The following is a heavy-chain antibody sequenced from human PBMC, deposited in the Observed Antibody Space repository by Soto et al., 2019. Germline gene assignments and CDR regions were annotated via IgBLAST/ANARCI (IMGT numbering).Heavy chain of an antibody. J-gene: IGHJ4*02. CDR1: GFTFSSYA. Sequence: AGGSLRLSCAASGFTFSSYAMSCVRQAPGKGLEWVSAISGSGGSTYYADSVKGRFTISRDNSKNTLYLQMNSLRAEDTAVYYCAKKFDIVVVVAAIGYWAQGTLVTVSS. CDR3: AKKFDIVVVVAAIGY. CDR2: ISGSGGST. D-gene: IGHD2-15*01. V-gene: IGHV3-23*01.